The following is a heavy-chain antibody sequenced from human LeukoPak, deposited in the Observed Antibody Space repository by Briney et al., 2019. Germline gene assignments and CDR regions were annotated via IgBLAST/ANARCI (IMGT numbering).Heavy chain of an antibody. CDR1: GGPISTYY. J-gene: IGHJ4*02. V-gene: IGHV4-59*01. D-gene: IGHD6-13*01. CDR3: ARTGSWYHDFDY. CDR2: IYYSGTT. Sequence: SETLSLTCTVSGGPISTYYWSWIRQPPAKGLEWIGYIYYSGTTNYNPSLKSRVTISVDTSKNQFSLKLSSVTAADTAVYYCARTGSWYHDFDYWGQGTLVTVSS.